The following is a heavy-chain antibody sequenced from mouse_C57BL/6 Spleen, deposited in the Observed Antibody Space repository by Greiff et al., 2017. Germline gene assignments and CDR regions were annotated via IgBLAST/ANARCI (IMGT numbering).Heavy chain of an antibody. J-gene: IGHJ3*01. D-gene: IGHD2-4*01. V-gene: IGHV1-81*01. CDR2: IYPRSGNT. Sequence: QVQLKESGAELARPGASVKLSCKASGYTFTSYGISWVKQRTGQGLEWIGEIYPRSGNTYYNEKFKGKATLTADKSSSTAYMELRSLTSEDSAVYFCARGYDYDGPWFAYWGQGTLVTVSA. CDR1: GYTFTSYG. CDR3: ARGYDYDGPWFAY.